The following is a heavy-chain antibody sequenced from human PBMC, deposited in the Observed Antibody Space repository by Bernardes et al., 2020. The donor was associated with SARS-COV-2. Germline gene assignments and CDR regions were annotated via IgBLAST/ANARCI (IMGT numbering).Heavy chain of an antibody. V-gene: IGHV3-30-3*01. Sequence: GGSLRLSCTASGFTFSSSAMHWVRQAPGKGPEWVAVISNDGSIKYYTDSVKGRFTISRDNSKNTLYLLMNSLRTDDTAVYYCTRGLELELITWFDYWGQGNLVTVSS. D-gene: IGHD1-7*01. CDR1: GFTFSSSA. J-gene: IGHJ4*02. CDR2: ISNDGSIK. CDR3: TRGLELELITWFDY.